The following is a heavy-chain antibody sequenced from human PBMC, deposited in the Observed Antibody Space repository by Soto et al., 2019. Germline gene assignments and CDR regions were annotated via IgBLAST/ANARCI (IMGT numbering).Heavy chain of an antibody. CDR3: ARDLFRKKPYSGYDLRGVPGY. J-gene: IGHJ4*02. D-gene: IGHD5-12*01. CDR2: ISAYNGNT. Sequence: VASVKVFCKASGYTFTNYWISWGGPAPWQRLEWMGWISAYNGNTNYAQKLQGRVTMTTDTSTSTAYMELRSLRSDDTAVYYCARDLFRKKPYSGYDLRGVPGYWGQGTLVTVSS. V-gene: IGHV1-18*01. CDR1: GYTFTNYW.